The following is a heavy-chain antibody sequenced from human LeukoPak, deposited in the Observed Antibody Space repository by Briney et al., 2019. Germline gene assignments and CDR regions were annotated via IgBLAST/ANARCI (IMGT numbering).Heavy chain of an antibody. Sequence: SETLSLTCAVYGGSFSGYYWSWIRQPPGKGLEWIGEINHSGSTNYNPSLKSRVTISVDTSKNQFSLKLSSVTAADTAVYYRARDGGRDSGSYYEDYWGQGTLVTVSS. J-gene: IGHJ4*02. CDR1: GGSFSGYY. V-gene: IGHV4-34*01. CDR2: INHSGST. CDR3: ARDGGRDSGSYYEDY. D-gene: IGHD1-26*01.